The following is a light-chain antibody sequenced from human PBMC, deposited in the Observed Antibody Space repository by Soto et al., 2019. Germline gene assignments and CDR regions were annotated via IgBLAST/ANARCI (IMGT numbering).Light chain of an antibody. CDR3: QQLNSYPLT. J-gene: IGKJ3*01. Sequence: DIQLTQSPSFLSASVGDRVTITCRASQGISSYLAWYQQKPGKAPKLLIYAASTLQSGVPSRFSGSGSGTEFTLTISSLKPEDFATYSCQQLNSYPLTFGPGTKVDIK. CDR2: AAS. CDR1: QGISSY. V-gene: IGKV1-9*01.